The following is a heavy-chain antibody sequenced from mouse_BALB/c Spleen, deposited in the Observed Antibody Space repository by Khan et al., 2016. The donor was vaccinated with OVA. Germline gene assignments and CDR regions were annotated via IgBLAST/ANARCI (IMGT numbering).Heavy chain of an antibody. CDR1: GFSLTNYG. J-gene: IGHJ4*01. D-gene: IGHD2-10*01. Sequence: VQLQESGPGLVAPSQSLSITCTISGFSLTNYGVHWVRQPPGKGLEWLGVIWSDGSTTYNSALKSRLSISKDNSKSQVFLKMNSLQTDDTAMYYCARQPYYRYYIIDYWGQGTSVTVSS. CDR3: ARQPYYRYYIIDY. CDR2: IWSDGST. V-gene: IGHV2-6-1*01.